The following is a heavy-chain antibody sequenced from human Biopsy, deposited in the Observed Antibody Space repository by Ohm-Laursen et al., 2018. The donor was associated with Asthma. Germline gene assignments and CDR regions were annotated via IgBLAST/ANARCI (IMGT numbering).Heavy chain of an antibody. Sequence: SLRLSCSASGFSFSNYGMHWVRQAPGKGLDWVAVISFDGTNRNYTDSVKGRFTISRDNPRNTLHLEMSSLRAEDTAVYFCAKEVFPGWELRRGPDSWGQGTLVTVSS. CDR1: GFSFSNYG. CDR2: ISFDGTNR. J-gene: IGHJ4*02. CDR3: AKEVFPGWELRRGPDS. D-gene: IGHD1-26*01. V-gene: IGHV3-30*18.